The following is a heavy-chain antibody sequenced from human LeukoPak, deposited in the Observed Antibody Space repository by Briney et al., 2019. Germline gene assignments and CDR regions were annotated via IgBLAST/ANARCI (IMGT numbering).Heavy chain of an antibody. V-gene: IGHV4-59*01. CDR2: IYYSGST. CDR1: GGSISSYY. D-gene: IGHD6-19*01. CDR3: ARGTYSRGWYDRVY. J-gene: IGHJ4*02. Sequence: PSETLSLTCTVSGGSISSYYWSWIRQPPGKGLEWIGYIYYSGSTNYNPSLKSRVTISVDTSKNQFSLKLSSVTAADTAVYYCARGTYSRGWYDRVYWGQGTLVTVSS.